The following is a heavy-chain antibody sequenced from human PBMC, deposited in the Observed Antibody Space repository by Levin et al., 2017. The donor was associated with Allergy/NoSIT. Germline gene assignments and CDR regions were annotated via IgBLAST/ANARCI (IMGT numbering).Heavy chain of an antibody. D-gene: IGHD2-2*01. Sequence: AASVKVSCKTSGGTFSNYAFTWVRQAPGQGLEWMGDFIPIFGTTNYAQRFQGRVTIIADESTNTAYMELSSLRSEDTAIYYCARDPGLGYCSSANCFLGAFNIWGQGTLVTVSS. J-gene: IGHJ3*02. CDR3: ARDPGLGYCSSANCFLGAFNI. CDR1: GGTFSNYA. CDR2: FIPIFGTT. V-gene: IGHV1-69*13.